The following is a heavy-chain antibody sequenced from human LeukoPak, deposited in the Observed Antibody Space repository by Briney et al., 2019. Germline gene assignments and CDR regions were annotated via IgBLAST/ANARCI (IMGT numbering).Heavy chain of an antibody. V-gene: IGHV4-39*01. CDR1: GGSISSRSYY. CDR3: ARHFLGVIPDYFDY. D-gene: IGHD3-10*01. Sequence: PSQTLSLTCTVSGGSISSRSYYWGWIRQPPGKGLEWIGSIYYSGTAYYNPSLKSRVTISVDTSKNQFSLKLSSVTAADTAVYYCARHFLGVIPDYFDYWGQGTLVTVSS. J-gene: IGHJ4*02. CDR2: IYYSGTA.